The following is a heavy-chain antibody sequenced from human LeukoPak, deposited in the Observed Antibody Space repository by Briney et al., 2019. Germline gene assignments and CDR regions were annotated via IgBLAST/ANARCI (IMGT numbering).Heavy chain of an antibody. CDR3: ARQAARGFDY. V-gene: IGHV4-59*08. CDR1: GGSISSYY. CDR2: IYYSGST. Sequence: PSETLSLTCTVSGGSISSYYWSWIRQPPGKGLKWIGYIYYSGSTNYNPSLKSRVTISVDTSKNQFSLKLSSVTAADTAVYYCARQAARGFDYWGQGTLVTVSS. D-gene: IGHD2-15*01. J-gene: IGHJ4*02.